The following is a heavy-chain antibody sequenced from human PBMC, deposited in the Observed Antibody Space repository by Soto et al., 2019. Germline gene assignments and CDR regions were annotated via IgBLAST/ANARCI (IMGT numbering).Heavy chain of an antibody. D-gene: IGHD2-15*01. J-gene: IGHJ6*03. Sequence: ASVKVSCKASGYTFTSYDINWVRQATGQGLEWMGWMNPNSGNTGYSQKFQGRVTMTRNTSISTAYMELSSLRSEDTAVYYCARGVLVVAATNYYYYYMDVWGKGTTVTVSS. CDR2: MNPNSGNT. CDR3: ARGVLVVAATNYYYYYMDV. V-gene: IGHV1-8*01. CDR1: GYTFTSYD.